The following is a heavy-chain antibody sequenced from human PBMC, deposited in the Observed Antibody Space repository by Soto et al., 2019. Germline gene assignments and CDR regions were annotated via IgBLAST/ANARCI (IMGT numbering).Heavy chain of an antibody. CDR3: ATSYSNGWYSSGY. CDR2: IHYSGST. Sequence: QVQLQESGPGLVKPSETLSLTCTVSGASLNNYYWTWNRQPPGKGLEWIGYIHYSGSTSYNPSLKNRVTISRDTSKKQFYLNLTSVTAADTAVYFCATSYSNGWYSSGYWGQGTPVTVSS. D-gene: IGHD6-19*01. V-gene: IGHV4-59*03. J-gene: IGHJ4*01. CDR1: GASLNNYY.